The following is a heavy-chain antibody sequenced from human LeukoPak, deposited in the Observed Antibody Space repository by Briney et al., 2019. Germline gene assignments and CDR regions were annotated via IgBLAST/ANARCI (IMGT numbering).Heavy chain of an antibody. CDR2: ISHHGSNE. D-gene: IGHD3-9*01. CDR1: GFTFSSYG. V-gene: IGHV3-30*03. Sequence: GGSLRLSCAASGFTFSSYGMHWVRQAPGKGLEWVAMISHHGSNEYHADSVKGRFTISRDNSKNTLYLQMNNPRVEDTAIYYCARVHDTSGYYHYFDSWGQGTLVTVSS. J-gene: IGHJ4*02. CDR3: ARVHDTSGYYHYFDS.